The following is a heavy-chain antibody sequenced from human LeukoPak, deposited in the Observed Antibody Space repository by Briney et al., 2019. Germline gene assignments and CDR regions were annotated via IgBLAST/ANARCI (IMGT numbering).Heavy chain of an antibody. D-gene: IGHD6-13*01. CDR2: ISGSGGST. V-gene: IGHV3-23*01. CDR1: GFTFSSYA. Sequence: PGGSLSPSCAASGFTFSSYAVSWVRQAPGKGLEWVSAISGSGGSTYYADSVKGRFTISRDDSKNTLYLQMNSLRAEDTAVYYCAKAPGIAAAGYFDYSGEGTLVTVSS. J-gene: IGHJ4*02. CDR3: AKAPGIAAAGYFDY.